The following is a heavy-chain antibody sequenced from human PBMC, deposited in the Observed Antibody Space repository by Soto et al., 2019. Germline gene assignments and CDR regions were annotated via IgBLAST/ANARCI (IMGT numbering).Heavy chain of an antibody. J-gene: IGHJ4*02. D-gene: IGHD6-6*01. V-gene: IGHV1-69*13. Sequence: SVKVSCKASGGTFSSYAISWVRQAPGQGLEWMGGIIPIFGTANYAQKFQGRVTITADESTSTAYMELSSLRSEDTAVYYCARLEYSSSIPPYWGQGTLVTVSS. CDR2: IIPIFGTA. CDR3: ARLEYSSSIPPY. CDR1: GGTFSSYA.